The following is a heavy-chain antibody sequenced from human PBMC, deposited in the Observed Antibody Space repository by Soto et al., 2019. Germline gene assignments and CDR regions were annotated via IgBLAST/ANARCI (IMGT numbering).Heavy chain of an antibody. CDR1: GFSLSTSVMR. V-gene: IGHV2-70*04. J-gene: IGHJ4*02. D-gene: IGHD6-6*01. CDR2: IDWHDDK. CDR3: ARIRSSSTPFDY. Sequence: SCPRLVNPTPTLTLTCTVSGFSLSTSVMRVSWIFQPTGKALEWLAHIDWHDDKFYSISLKTRLTISKDTSKNQVVLTMTNMDPVDTATYYCARIRSSSTPFDYWGQGTLVTDSS.